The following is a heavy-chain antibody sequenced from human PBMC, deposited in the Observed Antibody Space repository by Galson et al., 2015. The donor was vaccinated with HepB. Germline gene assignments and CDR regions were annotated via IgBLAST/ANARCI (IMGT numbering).Heavy chain of an antibody. CDR2: IYTNGDT. Sequence: SLRLSCAASGFTVSATYMSWVRQAPGKGLEWVSLIYTNGDTSYANSVKGRFTTSRDESRNTLYLQMNTLRDEDTAIYYCARGYSVNWYSGLGYWGQGTLVTVSS. CDR3: ARGYSVNWYSGLGY. CDR1: GFTVSATY. V-gene: IGHV3-53*01. J-gene: IGHJ4*02. D-gene: IGHD1-26*01.